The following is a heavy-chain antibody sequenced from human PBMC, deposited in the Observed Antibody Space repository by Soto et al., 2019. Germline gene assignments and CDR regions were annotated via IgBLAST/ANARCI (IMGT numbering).Heavy chain of an antibody. Sequence: GGSLRLSCATSGFTFSDHAMHWVRQAPGEGLEWVSGVRGDFVTTPYADSVKGRFTISRDNSKNTLYLQMHSLRAEDTAVYYCAKGFIVVVTVIRPDDAFDMWGQGTMVTVSS. CDR3: AKGFIVVVTVIRPDDAFDM. D-gene: IGHD2-21*02. J-gene: IGHJ3*02. V-gene: IGHV3-23*01. CDR2: VRGDFVTT. CDR1: GFTFSDHA.